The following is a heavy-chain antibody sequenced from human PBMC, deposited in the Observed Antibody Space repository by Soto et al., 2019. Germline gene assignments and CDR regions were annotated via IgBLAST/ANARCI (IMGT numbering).Heavy chain of an antibody. Sequence: EVQLLDSGGGLVQPGGSLRLSCAASGFTFSSYAMNWVRQAPGKGLEWVSVISGSGGSTYYADSVKGRFTISRDNSKNTLYLQMNSRRAEDTAVYYCARRGPGTYFDYWGQGPLVTVSS. CDR3: ARRGPGTYFDY. CDR2: ISGSGGST. J-gene: IGHJ4*02. V-gene: IGHV3-23*01. D-gene: IGHD6-13*01. CDR1: GFTFSSYA.